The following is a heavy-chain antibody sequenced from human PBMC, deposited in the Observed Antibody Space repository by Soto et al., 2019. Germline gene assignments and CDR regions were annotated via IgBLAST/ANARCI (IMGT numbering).Heavy chain of an antibody. CDR1: GFTFSSYW. J-gene: IGHJ6*02. V-gene: IGHV3-7*01. CDR2: IKQDGSNK. Sequence: PGGSMGLSCAASGFTFSSYWMSWVRQAPEKKQEWVANIKQDGSNKYYADSVKGRFTISRDNSKNTLYLQVNSLRAEDTAVYYCARDGVKLLWFGDDPHPYYYGMDVWGQGTTVTVSS. D-gene: IGHD3-10*01. CDR3: ARDGVKLLWFGDDPHPYYYGMDV.